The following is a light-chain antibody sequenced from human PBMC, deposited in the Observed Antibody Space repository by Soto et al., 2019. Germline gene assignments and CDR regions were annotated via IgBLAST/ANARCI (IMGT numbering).Light chain of an antibody. CDR3: CSYASSSTYV. J-gene: IGLJ1*01. CDR1: SSDVGSYNL. Sequence: QSVLTQPASVSGSPGQSITISCTGTSSDVGSYNLVSWYQQHPGKAPKLMIYEGTKRPSGVSDRFSGSRSGNTASLTISGLQAEDEADYHCCSYASSSTYVFGTGTKVTVL. CDR2: EGT. V-gene: IGLV2-23*01.